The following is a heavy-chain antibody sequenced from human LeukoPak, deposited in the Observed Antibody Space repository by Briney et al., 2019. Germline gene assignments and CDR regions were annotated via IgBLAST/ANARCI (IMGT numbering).Heavy chain of an antibody. CDR1: GGSISSYY. CDR3: TRGSIAYYYMDV. CDR2: IYTSGST. Sequence: SETLSLTCTVPGGSISSYYWSWIRQPAGKGLEWIGRIYTSGSTNYNPSLKSRVTMSVDTSKNQFSLKLSSVTAADTAVYYCTRGSIAYYYMDVWGKGTTVTISS. D-gene: IGHD3-22*01. J-gene: IGHJ6*03. V-gene: IGHV4-4*07.